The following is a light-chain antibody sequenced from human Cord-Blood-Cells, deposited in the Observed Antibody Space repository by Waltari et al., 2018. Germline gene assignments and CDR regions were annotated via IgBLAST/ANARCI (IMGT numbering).Light chain of an antibody. CDR3: CSYAGSSTSWV. CDR1: SSDVGSYNL. Sequence: QSALTQPASVSGSPGQSITISCTGTSSDVGSYNLVSWYQQHPGKTPKLMIYESSKRPSGVSNRFSGAKSGNTASLTISGLQAEDEADYYCCSYAGSSTSWVFGGGTKLTVL. CDR2: ESS. V-gene: IGLV2-23*01. J-gene: IGLJ3*02.